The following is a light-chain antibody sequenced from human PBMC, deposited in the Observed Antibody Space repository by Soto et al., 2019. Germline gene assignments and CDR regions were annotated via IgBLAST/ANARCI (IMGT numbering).Light chain of an antibody. Sequence: DIPMTQSPSSLSASVGDRVTITCRASQGIGTYLAWFQQKPGKVPKLLIYAASALQSGVPSRFSGSGSGTDFTLTISGLQPDDVATYYCQKYNIAPLTFGGGTKVEIK. CDR3: QKYNIAPLT. CDR2: AAS. CDR1: QGIGTY. V-gene: IGKV1-27*01. J-gene: IGKJ4*01.